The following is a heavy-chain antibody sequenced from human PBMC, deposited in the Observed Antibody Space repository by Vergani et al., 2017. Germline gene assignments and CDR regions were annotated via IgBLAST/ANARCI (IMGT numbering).Heavy chain of an antibody. V-gene: IGHV1-69*09. CDR3: ARDHYDFWSGYRLVNENWFDP. Sequence: QVQLVQSGAEVKKPGSSVKVSCKASGGTFSSYAISWVRQAPGQGLEWMGRIIPILGTANYAQKFQGRVTMTRDTSISTAYMELSRLRSDDTAVYYCARDHYDFWSGYRLVNENWFDPWGQGTLVTVSS. J-gene: IGHJ5*02. CDR1: GGTFSSYA. CDR2: IIPILGTA. D-gene: IGHD3-3*01.